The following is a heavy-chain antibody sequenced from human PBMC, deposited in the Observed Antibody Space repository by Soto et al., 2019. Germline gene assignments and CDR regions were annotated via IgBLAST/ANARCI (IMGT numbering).Heavy chain of an antibody. V-gene: IGHV6-1*01. Sequence: SQTLSLTCVISGDSVSSNSAAWNWIRQSPSRGLEWLGKTYYRSKWYKHYAVSVKSRITINPDTSKNQFSLQLISVTPEDTAVYYCARVESNDGNFDYWGQGTLVTVSS. CDR3: ARVESNDGNFDY. D-gene: IGHD1-1*01. CDR2: TYYRSKWYK. CDR1: GDSVSSNSAA. J-gene: IGHJ4*02.